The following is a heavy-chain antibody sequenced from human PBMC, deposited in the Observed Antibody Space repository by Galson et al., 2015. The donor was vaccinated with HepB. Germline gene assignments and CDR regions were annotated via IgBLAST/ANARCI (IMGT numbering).Heavy chain of an antibody. CDR1: GGSISSNNY. D-gene: IGHD4-17*01. CDR2: VSYTGST. V-gene: IGHV4-61*01. Sequence: ETLSLTCAVSGGSISSNNYWTWIRQSPGQGLEWIGYVSYTGSTNYNPSLKSRVTISIDTSKNQFSLRLSSLTAADTAVYYCARRASGDYGHHFDRWGQGILATVSS. J-gene: IGHJ4*02. CDR3: ARRASGDYGHHFDR.